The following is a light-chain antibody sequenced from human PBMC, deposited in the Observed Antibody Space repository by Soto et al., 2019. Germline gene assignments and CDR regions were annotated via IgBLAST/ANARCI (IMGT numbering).Light chain of an antibody. CDR2: EAS. V-gene: IGKV3-15*01. CDR1: QSFNSIY. Sequence: EIVLTQSPCTLSLSPGERATLSCRASQSFNSIYLAWYQQTPGQAPRLLIYEASTRATGVPARFSGRGPQTEFTLSIRSLHPQAFAVYHSXQYNKWPPITFGQGTRLEIK. J-gene: IGKJ5*01. CDR3: XQYNKWPPIT.